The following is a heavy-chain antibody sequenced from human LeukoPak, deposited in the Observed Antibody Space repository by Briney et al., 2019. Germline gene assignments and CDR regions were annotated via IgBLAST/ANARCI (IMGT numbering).Heavy chain of an antibody. D-gene: IGHD3-10*01. V-gene: IGHV1-69*13. CDR1: GGTFSSYA. J-gene: IGHJ6*04. Sequence: SVKVSCKASGGTFSSYAISWVRQAPGQGLEWMGGIIPIFGTANYAQKFQGRVTITADESTSTAYMELSSLRSEDTAVYYSARPKRSITMVRGTYYGMDVWGKGTTVTVSS. CDR3: ARPKRSITMVRGTYYGMDV. CDR2: IIPIFGTA.